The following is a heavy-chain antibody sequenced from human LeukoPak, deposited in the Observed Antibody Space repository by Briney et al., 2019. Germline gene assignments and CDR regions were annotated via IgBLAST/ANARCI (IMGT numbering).Heavy chain of an antibody. J-gene: IGHJ5*02. Sequence: ASVKVSCKASGYTFTGYYMHWVRQAPGQGLEWMGRINPNSGGTNYAQKFQGRVTMTRDTSTSTVYMELSSLRSEDTAVYYCARDQGRGYCSGGSCPTGWFDPWGQGTLVTVSS. CDR1: GYTFTGYY. CDR2: INPNSGGT. V-gene: IGHV1-2*06. D-gene: IGHD2-15*01. CDR3: ARDQGRGYCSGGSCPTGWFDP.